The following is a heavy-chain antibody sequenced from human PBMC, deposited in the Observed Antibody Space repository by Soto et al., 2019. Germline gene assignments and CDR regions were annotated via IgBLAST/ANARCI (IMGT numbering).Heavy chain of an antibody. V-gene: IGHV4-34*01. CDR2: INHRGII. D-gene: IGHD6-6*01. J-gene: IGHJ5*02. CDR3: AIGIAARPGWRRHAP. CDR1: GGSFSGYY. Sequence: SETLSLTCAGYGGSFSGYYWSWIRQPPGKVVEWIGEINHRGIINYNPSLKSRVTISVDTAKNQYSLKLSSVTAANTAVYYCAIGIAARPGWRRHAPWGQGTLVTVAS.